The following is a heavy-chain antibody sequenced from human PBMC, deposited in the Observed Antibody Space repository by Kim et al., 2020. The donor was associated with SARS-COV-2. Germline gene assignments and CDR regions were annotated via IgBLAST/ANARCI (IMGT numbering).Heavy chain of an antibody. D-gene: IGHD2-21*02. Sequence: GGSLRLSCAASGFTFSNAWMSWVRQAPGKGLEWVGRIKSKTDGGTTDYAATVKGRFTISRDDSKNTLYLQMNSLKTEDTAVYYCTTGRMTAMVWDAFDIWGQGTMVTVSS. J-gene: IGHJ3*02. CDR3: TTGRMTAMVWDAFDI. CDR1: GFTFSNAW. V-gene: IGHV3-15*01. CDR2: IKSKTDGGTT.